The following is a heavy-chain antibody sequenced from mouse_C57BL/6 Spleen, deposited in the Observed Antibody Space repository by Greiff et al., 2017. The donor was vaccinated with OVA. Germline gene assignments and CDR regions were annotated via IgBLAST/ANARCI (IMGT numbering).Heavy chain of an antibody. CDR3: ARHYDYDDGYYFDY. CDR2: ISSGGSYP. V-gene: IGHV5-6*01. D-gene: IGHD2-4*01. J-gene: IGHJ2*01. Sequence: EVHLVESGGDLVKPGGSLKLSCAASGFTFSSYGMSWVRQTPDKRLEWVATISSGGSYPYYPDSVKGRFTISRDNAKNTLYLQMSSLKSEDTAMYYCARHYDYDDGYYFDYWGQGTTLTVSS. CDR1: GFTFSSYG.